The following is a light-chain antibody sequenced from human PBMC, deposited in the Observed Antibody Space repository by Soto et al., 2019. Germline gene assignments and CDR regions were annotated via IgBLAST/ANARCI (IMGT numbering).Light chain of an antibody. CDR2: LNNDGSH. CDR1: SGHSTNA. Sequence: QSVLTQSPSASASLGASVKLTCTLSSGHSTNAIAWHQQQPEKGPRYLMNLNNDGSHSKGDGIPDRFSGSSSGAERYLTISSLQSEDEADYYCQTWGNGVVIFGAGTKLTVL. V-gene: IGLV4-69*01. CDR3: QTWGNGVVI. J-gene: IGLJ2*01.